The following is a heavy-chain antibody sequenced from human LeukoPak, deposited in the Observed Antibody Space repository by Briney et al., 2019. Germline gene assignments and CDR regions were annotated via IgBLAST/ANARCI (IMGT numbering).Heavy chain of an antibody. D-gene: IGHD4-17*01. V-gene: IGHV3-21*01. Sequence: GGSLGLSCAASGFTFSSYSMNWVRQAPGKGLEWVSPISSSSSYIYYADSVKGRFTISRDNAKNSLYLQMNSLRAEDTAVYYCARDHTVTTAGYWGQGTLVTVSS. CDR3: ARDHTVTTAGY. CDR2: ISSSSSYI. CDR1: GFTFSSYS. J-gene: IGHJ4*02.